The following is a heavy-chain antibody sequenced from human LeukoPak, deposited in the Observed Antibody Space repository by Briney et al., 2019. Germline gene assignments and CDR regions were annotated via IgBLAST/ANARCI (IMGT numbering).Heavy chain of an antibody. J-gene: IGHJ6*03. CDR3: ASIVVVPAAIGGNYMDV. Sequence: SETLSLTCAVYGGSFSGYYWSWIRQPPGKGLEWIGEINHSGSTNYNPSLKSRVTISVDTSKNKFSLKLSSVTAADTAVYYCASIVVVPAAIGGNYMDVWGKGTTVTVSS. CDR2: INHSGST. D-gene: IGHD2-2*01. CDR1: GGSFSGYY. V-gene: IGHV4-34*01.